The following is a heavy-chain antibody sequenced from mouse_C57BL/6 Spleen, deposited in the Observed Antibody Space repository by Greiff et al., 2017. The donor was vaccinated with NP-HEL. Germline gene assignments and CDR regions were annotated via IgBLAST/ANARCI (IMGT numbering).Heavy chain of an antibody. J-gene: IGHJ1*03. CDR3: ARMVFCDGSSWYFDV. Sequence: EVQLQQSGPELVKPGASVKISCKASGYSFTGYYMNWVKQSPEKSLEWIGEINTSTGGTTYNQKFKAKATMTVDKSSSTAYMQLKSLTSEDSAVYYCARMVFCDGSSWYFDVWGTGTTVTVSS. CDR2: INTSTGGT. V-gene: IGHV1-42*01. CDR1: GYSFTGYY. D-gene: IGHD1-1*01.